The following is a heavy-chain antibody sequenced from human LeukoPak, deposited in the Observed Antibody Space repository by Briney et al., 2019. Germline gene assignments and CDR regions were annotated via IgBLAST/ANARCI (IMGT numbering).Heavy chain of an antibody. CDR2: IRSGGTK. Sequence: RSLRLSCTASGFTFGDFVMNWVRQAPGKGLGWGGFIRSGGTKEYAATVKGRFIISRDDSKSIAYLQMNSLKTEDTAVYYCSSPRRSSGWYVFDYWGQGTLVTVSS. D-gene: IGHD6-19*01. CDR3: SSPRRSSGWYVFDY. J-gene: IGHJ4*02. CDR1: GFTFGDFV. V-gene: IGHV3-49*04.